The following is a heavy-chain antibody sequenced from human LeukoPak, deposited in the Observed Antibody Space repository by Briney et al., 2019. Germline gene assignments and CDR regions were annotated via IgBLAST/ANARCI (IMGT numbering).Heavy chain of an antibody. V-gene: IGHV3-48*04. D-gene: IGHD1-26*01. J-gene: IGHJ3*02. CDR3: ARDMAAGEDAFDI. CDR1: GFTFSSYS. Sequence: GGSLRLSCAASGFTFSSYSMNWVRQAPGKGLEWVSYISSSSSTIYYADSVKGRFTISRDNAKNSLYLQMNSLRAEDTAVYYCARDMAAGEDAFDIWGQGTMVTVSS. CDR2: ISSSSSTI.